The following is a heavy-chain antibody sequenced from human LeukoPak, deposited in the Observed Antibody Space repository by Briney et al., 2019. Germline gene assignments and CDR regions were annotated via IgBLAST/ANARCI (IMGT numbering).Heavy chain of an antibody. D-gene: IGHD3-16*01. CDR3: ARYLYRAGGYNWFDP. Sequence: GASVKVSCKASGYTFTSYAISWVRQAPGQGLEWMGGIIPIFGTANYAQKFQGRVTITADKSTSTAYMELSSLRSEDTAVYYCARYLYRAGGYNWFDPWGQGTLVTVSS. V-gene: IGHV1-69*06. CDR1: GYTFTSYA. J-gene: IGHJ5*02. CDR2: IIPIFGTA.